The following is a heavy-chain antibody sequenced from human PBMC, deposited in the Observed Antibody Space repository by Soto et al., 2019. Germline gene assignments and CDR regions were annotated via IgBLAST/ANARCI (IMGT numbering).Heavy chain of an antibody. D-gene: IGHD3-10*01. V-gene: IGHV4-59*01. CDR2: IYYSGST. CDR3: ARTTMAYYYYGMDV. CDR1: GGSMSSYY. J-gene: IGHJ6*02. Sequence: SETLSLTCTVSGGSMSSYYWSWIRQPPGKGLEWIGYIYYSGSTNYNPSLKSRVTISVDTSKNQFSLKLSSVTAADTAVYYCARTTMAYYYYGMDVWAQGTTVTVSS.